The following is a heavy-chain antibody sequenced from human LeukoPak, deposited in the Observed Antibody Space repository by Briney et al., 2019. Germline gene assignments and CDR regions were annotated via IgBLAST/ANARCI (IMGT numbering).Heavy chain of an antibody. CDR2: MNPNSGNT. J-gene: IGHJ4*02. D-gene: IGHD1-26*01. Sequence: ASVKVSCKASGYTFTSYDINWVRQATGQGLEWMGWMNPNSGNTGYAQKFQGRVTMTRDTSISTAYMELSRLRSDDTAVYYCARAEVGGSYAGFDYWGQGTLVTVSS. V-gene: IGHV1-8*01. CDR1: GYTFTSYD. CDR3: ARAEVGGSYAGFDY.